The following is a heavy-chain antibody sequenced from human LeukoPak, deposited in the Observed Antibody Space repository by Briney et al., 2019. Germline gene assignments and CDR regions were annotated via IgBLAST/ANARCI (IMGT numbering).Heavy chain of an antibody. CDR3: ARGVSTSRSLNWFDP. V-gene: IGHV4-34*01. Sequence: SETLSLTCAVYGRSFSGYYWSWIRQPPGKGLEWIGEINHSGSTNYNPSLKSRVTISVDTSKNQFSLKLSSVTAADTAVYYCARGVSTSRSLNWFDPWGQGTLVTVSS. J-gene: IGHJ5*02. D-gene: IGHD2-2*01. CDR2: INHSGST. CDR1: GRSFSGYY.